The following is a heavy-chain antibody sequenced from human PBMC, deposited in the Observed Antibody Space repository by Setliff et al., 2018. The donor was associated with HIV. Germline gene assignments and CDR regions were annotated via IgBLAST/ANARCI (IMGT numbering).Heavy chain of an antibody. J-gene: IGHJ4*02. CDR2: INHSGST. Sequence: SETLSLTCTVSGGSISSFSYHWSWIRQSPEKGLEWIGEINHSGSTNYNPSLKSRVTMSVDTSKNQFSLKLSSVTAADTAVYYCARGGGYDRSGYYPFDYWGQGTPVTVSS. CDR3: ARGGGYDRSGYYPFDY. CDR1: GGSISSFSYH. D-gene: IGHD3-22*01. V-gene: IGHV4-39*07.